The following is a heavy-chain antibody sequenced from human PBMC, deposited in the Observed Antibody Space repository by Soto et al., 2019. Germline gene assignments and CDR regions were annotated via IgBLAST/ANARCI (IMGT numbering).Heavy chain of an antibody. J-gene: IGHJ4*02. CDR1: GFSLSTSGVG. CDR3: AHQGVGGLQYSSPFDY. D-gene: IGHD3-9*01. Sequence: SGPTLVNPTQTLTLTCTFSGFSLSTSGVGVGWIRQPPGKALEWLALIYLDDDKRYSPSLKSRLTIPKDTSKNQVVLTMTNMDPVDTATYYCAHQGVGGLQYSSPFDYWGQGTLVTVSS. V-gene: IGHV2-5*02. CDR2: IYLDDDK.